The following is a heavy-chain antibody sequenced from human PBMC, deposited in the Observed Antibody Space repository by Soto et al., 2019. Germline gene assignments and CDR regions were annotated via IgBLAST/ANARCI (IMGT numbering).Heavy chain of an antibody. Sequence: EVQLVESGGGLVQPGGSLRLSCAASGFTFSSYWMSWVRQAPGKGLEWVANIKKDGSEKYYVDSVKGRFTISRDNANNSLYLQMNSLRAEDTAVYYCARDPDGSGPNFDYWGQGTLVPVSS. J-gene: IGHJ4*02. D-gene: IGHD3-10*01. CDR2: IKKDGSEK. CDR3: ARDPDGSGPNFDY. V-gene: IGHV3-7*04. CDR1: GFTFSSYW.